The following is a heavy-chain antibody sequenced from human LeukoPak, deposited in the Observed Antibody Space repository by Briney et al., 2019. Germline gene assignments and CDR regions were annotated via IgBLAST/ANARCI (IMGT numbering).Heavy chain of an antibody. V-gene: IGHV1-8*01. D-gene: IGHD6-6*01. CDR3: ARGRKSIAARRGTNNPANWFDP. CDR1: GYTFTSYD. CDR2: MNPNSGNT. Sequence: ASVKVSCKAPGYTFTSYDINWVRQATGQGLEWMGWMNPNSGNTGYAQKFQGRVTMTRNTSISTAYMELSSLRSEDTAVYYCARGRKSIAARRGTNNPANWFDPWGQGTLVTVSS. J-gene: IGHJ5*02.